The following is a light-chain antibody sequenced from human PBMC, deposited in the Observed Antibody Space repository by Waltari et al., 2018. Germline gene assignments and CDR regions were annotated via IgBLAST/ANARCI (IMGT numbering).Light chain of an antibody. CDR3: AAWDDSLNGHVV. CDR1: TSNIGNNA. J-gene: IGLJ2*01. Sequence: QSVLTQPPSASGTPGQRVTISCSGSTSNIGNNAVNWFQQLPGTAPKLLIYRNNHRSSGVPDRFSTSKSGTSASLAISWLQSDDEANYYCAAWDDSLNGHVVFGGGTKLTVL. CDR2: RNN. V-gene: IGLV1-44*01.